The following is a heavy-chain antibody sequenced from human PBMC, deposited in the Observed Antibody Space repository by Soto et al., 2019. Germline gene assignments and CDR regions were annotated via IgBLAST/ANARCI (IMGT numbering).Heavy chain of an antibody. Sequence: GESLKISCQGSGYIFTTYWIGWVRQMPGKGLEWMGIIYPTDSDTRYSLSLQGQVTISADKSITTAYLQWSSLRASDTAVYYCARSGYSSHGMDVWGQGTTVTVSS. CDR2: IYPTDSDT. J-gene: IGHJ6*02. D-gene: IGHD5-12*01. CDR3: ARSGYSSHGMDV. V-gene: IGHV5-51*01. CDR1: GYIFTTYW.